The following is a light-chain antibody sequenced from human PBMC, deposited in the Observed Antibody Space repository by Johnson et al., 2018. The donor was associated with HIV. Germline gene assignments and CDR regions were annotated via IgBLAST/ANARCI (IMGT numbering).Light chain of an antibody. Sequence: QSVLTQPPSVSAAPGQKVTISCSGSSSNIGNNYVSWYQQLPGTAPKLLIYEKNKRPSGIPDRFSASKSGTSATLDINGLQTGDEADYYCETWDSSLGAHYVFGTGTKVTVL. V-gene: IGLV1-51*02. CDR3: ETWDSSLGAHYV. CDR1: SSNIGNNY. J-gene: IGLJ1*01. CDR2: EKN.